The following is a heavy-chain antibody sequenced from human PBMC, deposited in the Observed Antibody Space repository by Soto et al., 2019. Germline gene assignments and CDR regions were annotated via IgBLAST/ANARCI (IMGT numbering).Heavy chain of an antibody. CDR2: INAGNGNT. D-gene: IGHD4-17*01. V-gene: IGHV1-3*01. CDR1: GNTFTNYA. Sequence: QVQLVQSGAEVKKPGASVKVSCKASGNTFTNYAMHWVRQAPGQRLEWMGWINAGNGNTKYSQKFQGRVTITRDTSGSTAYMELSSLRSEDTAVYYCATTTVTTRTFDFWGQGTLVTVSS. J-gene: IGHJ4*02. CDR3: ATTTVTTRTFDF.